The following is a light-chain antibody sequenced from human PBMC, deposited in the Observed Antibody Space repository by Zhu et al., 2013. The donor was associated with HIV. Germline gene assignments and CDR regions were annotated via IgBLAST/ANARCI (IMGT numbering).Light chain of an antibody. J-gene: IGKJ4*01. CDR3: QQYGDSRLT. CDR1: PSASTSY. CDR2: GSS. Sequence: EIVLTQSPGTLSLSPGESATLSCRASPSASTSYFAWYQVKPGQPPRLLITGSSNRATGIPDRFSGSGSGTDFTLTISRLEPEDFAVYYCQQYGDSRLTFGGGTKVAIK. V-gene: IGKV3-20*01.